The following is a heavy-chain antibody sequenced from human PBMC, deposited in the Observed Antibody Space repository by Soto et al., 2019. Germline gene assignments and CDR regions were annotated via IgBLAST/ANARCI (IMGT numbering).Heavy chain of an antibody. CDR2: ISYDGSNT. Sequence: QVQVVESGGGVVQPGRSLRLSCAASGFNFSRYAMHWVRQAPGKGLEWMALISYDGSNTYYTDSVKGRFTISRDNSKNTLYLQMNSLRAEDTAVYYCARDLRDASGWFSPGFWGLGTLVTVSS. CDR1: GFNFSRYA. D-gene: IGHD6-19*01. V-gene: IGHV3-30-3*01. CDR3: ARDLRDASGWFSPGF. J-gene: IGHJ4*02.